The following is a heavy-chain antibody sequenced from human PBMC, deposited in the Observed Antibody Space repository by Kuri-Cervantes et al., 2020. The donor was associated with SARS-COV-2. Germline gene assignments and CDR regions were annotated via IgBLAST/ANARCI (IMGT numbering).Heavy chain of an antibody. Sequence: GGSLRLSCAASGFTFSTYAMSWVRQAPGKGLEWVSGISGSGSNTHYADSVKGRFTISRDNAKNSLYLQMNSLRAEDTAVYYCASGPGILWFGDDYWGQGTLVTVSS. CDR3: ASGPGILWFGDDY. J-gene: IGHJ4*02. CDR1: GFTFSTYA. D-gene: IGHD3-10*01. CDR2: ISGSGSNT. V-gene: IGHV3-23*01.